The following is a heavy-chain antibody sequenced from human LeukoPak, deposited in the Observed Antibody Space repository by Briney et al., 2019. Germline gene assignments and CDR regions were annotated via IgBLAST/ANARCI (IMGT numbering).Heavy chain of an antibody. D-gene: IGHD3/OR15-3a*01. V-gene: IGHV1-2*02. J-gene: IGHJ4*02. CDR1: GYTFTGYY. Sequence: ASVKVSCKASGYTFTGYYMHWVRQAPGQGLEWMGWINPNSGGTNYARKFQGRVTMTTDTSTSTAYMELRSLRSDDTAVYYCARVWTAAPPDYWGQGTLVTVSS. CDR2: INPNSGGT. CDR3: ARVWTAAPPDY.